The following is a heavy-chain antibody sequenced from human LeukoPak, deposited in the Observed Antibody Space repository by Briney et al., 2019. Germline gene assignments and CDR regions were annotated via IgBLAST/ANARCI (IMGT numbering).Heavy chain of an antibody. CDR1: GGSISSSSYY. CDR2: IYYSGST. D-gene: IGHD6-19*01. J-gene: IGHJ4*02. Sequence: SETLSLTCTVSGGSISSSSYYWGWIRQPPGKGLEWIGSIYYSGSTYYNPSLKSRVTISVDTSKNQFSLKLSSVTAADTAVYYCAREESSGWFPPDYWGQGTLVTVSS. CDR3: AREESSGWFPPDY. V-gene: IGHV4-39*07.